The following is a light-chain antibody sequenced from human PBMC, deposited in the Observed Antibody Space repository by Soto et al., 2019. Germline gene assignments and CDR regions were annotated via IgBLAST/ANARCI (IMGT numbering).Light chain of an antibody. CDR1: QDITSY. CDR3: QHCDYLPI. CDR2: DAS. Sequence: DIPMTQSPSSLSASVGDRVTITCHASQDITSYLNWYQHKPGKAPKLLIYDASILEAGVPSRFSGSGSGTDFPFTISSLQHEDVATYYCQHCDYLPIFGPGTTVDFK. J-gene: IGKJ3*01. V-gene: IGKV1-33*01.